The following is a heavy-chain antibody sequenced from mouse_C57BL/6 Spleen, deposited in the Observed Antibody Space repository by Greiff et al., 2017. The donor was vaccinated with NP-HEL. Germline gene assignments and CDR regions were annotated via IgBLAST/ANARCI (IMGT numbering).Heavy chain of an antibody. D-gene: IGHD1-1*02. Sequence: VKLVESGAELARPGASVKLSCKASGYTFTSYGISWVKQRTGQGLEWIGEIYPRSGNTYYNEKFKGKATLTADKSSSTAYMELRSLTSEDSAVYFCARSGADQAWFAYWGQGTLVTVSA. CDR3: ARSGADQAWFAY. CDR1: GYTFTSYG. V-gene: IGHV1-81*01. CDR2: IYPRSGNT. J-gene: IGHJ3*01.